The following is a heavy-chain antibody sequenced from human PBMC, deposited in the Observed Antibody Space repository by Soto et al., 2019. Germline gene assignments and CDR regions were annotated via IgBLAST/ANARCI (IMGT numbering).Heavy chain of an antibody. D-gene: IGHD6-13*01. J-gene: IGHJ4*02. Sequence: SVKVSCKASGGTFSSYRINWVRQAPGQGLEWVGGIVPIYRTADYAQKFQGRVTITADESARTSYMELRSLKPQDTAVYYCVRDSGAKLSSSWGQGTLVTVSS. CDR2: IVPIYRTA. CDR1: GGTFSSYR. V-gene: IGHV1-69*13. CDR3: VRDSGAKLSSS.